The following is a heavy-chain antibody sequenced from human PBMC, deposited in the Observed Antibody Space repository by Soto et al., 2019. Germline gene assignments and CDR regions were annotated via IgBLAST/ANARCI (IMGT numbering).Heavy chain of an antibody. CDR1: GGTFSRYT. CDR3: ARDYYDSGSYDAFDI. J-gene: IGHJ3*02. CDR2: IIPIFGKA. D-gene: IGHD3-10*01. V-gene: IGHV1-69*08. Sequence: GASVKVSCKASGGTFSRYTINWVRQAPGQGLEWMGRIIPIFGKANYAQKFQGRVTISADKSTSTVYMELRSLRSEDTALYYCARDYYDSGSYDAFDIWGQGTMVTVSS.